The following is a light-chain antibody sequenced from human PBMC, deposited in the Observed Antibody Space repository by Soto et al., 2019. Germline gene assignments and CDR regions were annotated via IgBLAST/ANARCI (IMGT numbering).Light chain of an antibody. CDR2: GAS. CDR3: QQYANSPFT. Sequence: EIVLTQSPGTLPLSPGERATLSCRASQSVSSNYLVWYQQKPGQAPRPLIYGASSRATGIPDRFSGSGYGTDFTLTISRLETEDFAVYYCQQYANSPFTFGQGTKLEIK. V-gene: IGKV3-20*01. CDR1: QSVSSNY. J-gene: IGKJ2*01.